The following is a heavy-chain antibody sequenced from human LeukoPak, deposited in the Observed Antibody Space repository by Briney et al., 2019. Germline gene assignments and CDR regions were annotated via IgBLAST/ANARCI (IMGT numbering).Heavy chain of an antibody. Sequence: GASVKVSCKASGGTFGSSAISWVRQAPGQGLEWMGYIIPIMGTTNYAQKLQGRITISADKSTSTAYMELSSLRSEDTAVYYCATLFHPWGQGTLVTVSS. CDR3: ATLFHP. J-gene: IGHJ5*02. V-gene: IGHV1-69*06. CDR2: IIPIMGTT. CDR1: GGTFGSSA.